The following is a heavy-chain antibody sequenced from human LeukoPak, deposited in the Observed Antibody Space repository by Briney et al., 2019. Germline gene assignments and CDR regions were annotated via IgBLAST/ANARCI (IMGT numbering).Heavy chain of an antibody. Sequence: PGGSLRLSCAASGFTFSSYAMSWVRQAPGKGLEWVSAISGSGGSTYYANSVKGRFTISRDNSKNTLYLQMNSLRAEDTAVYYCATSRGSGSYYFDYWGQGTLVTVSS. CDR2: ISGSGGST. CDR3: ATSRGSGSYYFDY. D-gene: IGHD1-26*01. V-gene: IGHV3-23*01. J-gene: IGHJ4*02. CDR1: GFTFSSYA.